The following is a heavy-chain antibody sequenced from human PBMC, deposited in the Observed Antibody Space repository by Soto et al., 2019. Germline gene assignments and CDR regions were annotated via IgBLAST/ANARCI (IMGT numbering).Heavy chain of an antibody. D-gene: IGHD1-1*01. J-gene: IGHJ6*02. CDR1: GGSISSSSYY. Sequence: SETLSLTCTVSGGSISSSSYYWGWIRQPPGKGLEWIGSIYYSGSTYYNPSLKSRVTISVDTSKNQFSLKLSSVTAADTAVYYCARHNGPGLSVSGGMDVWGQGTTVTVSS. V-gene: IGHV4-39*01. CDR2: IYYSGST. CDR3: ARHNGPGLSVSGGMDV.